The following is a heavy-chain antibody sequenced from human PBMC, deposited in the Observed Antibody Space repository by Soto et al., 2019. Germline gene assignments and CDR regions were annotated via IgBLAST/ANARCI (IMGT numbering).Heavy chain of an antibody. CDR2: ISSSSSYI. CDR3: ARDLYSSSARYFDY. J-gene: IGHJ4*02. Sequence: EVQLVESGGGLVKPGGSLRLSCAASGFTFSSYSMNWVRQAPGKGLEWVSSISSSSSYIYYADSVKGRFTISRDNAKNSLYLQMHSLRAEDTAVYYCARDLYSSSARYFDYWCQGTLVTVSS. D-gene: IGHD6-6*01. CDR1: GFTFSSYS. V-gene: IGHV3-21*01.